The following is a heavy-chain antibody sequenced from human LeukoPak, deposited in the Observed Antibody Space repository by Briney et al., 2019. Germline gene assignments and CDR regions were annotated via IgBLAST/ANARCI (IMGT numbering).Heavy chain of an antibody. CDR1: GFSFSSAW. J-gene: IGHJ4*02. V-gene: IGHV3-15*07. CDR2: IKGNTNGGTT. D-gene: IGHD7-27*01. Sequence: GGSLRLSCAGSGFSFSSAWMNWVRQAPGKGLEWVGLIKGNTNGGTTAYAAPVKGRSTISRDDSKNTLYLQMDSLKTEDTGVYYCTTEYWGSNYWGQGTLVTVSS. CDR3: TTEYWGSNY.